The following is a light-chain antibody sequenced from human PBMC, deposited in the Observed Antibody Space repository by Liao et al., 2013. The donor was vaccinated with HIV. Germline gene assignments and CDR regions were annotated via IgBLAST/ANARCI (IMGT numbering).Light chain of an antibody. CDR2: YDR. CDR3: QAWDSSTGV. Sequence: SYELTQPPSVSVAPGKTARITCGGNNIGSKSVHWYQQKPGQAPVVVIYYDRDRPSGIPERFSGSNSGNTATLTISGTQAMDEADYYCQAWDSSTGVFGGGTKLTVL. J-gene: IGLJ2*01. CDR1: NIGSKS. V-gene: IGLV3-21*01.